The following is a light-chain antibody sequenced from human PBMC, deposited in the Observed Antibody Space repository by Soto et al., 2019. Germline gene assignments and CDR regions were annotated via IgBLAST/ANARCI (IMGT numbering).Light chain of an antibody. Sequence: QAVVTQPPSASGNPGQRVTISCSGSSSNIGSNYVYWYQQLPGTAPKLLIYRNNQRPSGVPDRFSGSKSGTSASLAISGLRSEDEADYYCAAWDDSLSGLWVFGGGTKLTVL. CDR3: AAWDDSLSGLWV. CDR1: SSNIGSNY. J-gene: IGLJ3*02. CDR2: RNN. V-gene: IGLV1-47*01.